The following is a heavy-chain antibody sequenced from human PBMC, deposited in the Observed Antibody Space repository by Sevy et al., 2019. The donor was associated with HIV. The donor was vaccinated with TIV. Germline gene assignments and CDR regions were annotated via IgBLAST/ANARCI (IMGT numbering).Heavy chain of an antibody. V-gene: IGHV2-5*01. CDR3: AHGTGYYGWGSYYNRGGYYFDY. Sequence: SGPTLVNPTQTLTLTCTFSGFSLSTSGVGVGWIRQPPGKALEWLAVIYWNDDKRYSPSLKSRLTITKDTSKNQVVLKMTNMDPVDTARYYWAHGTGYYGWGSYYNRGGYYFDYWGQGTLVTVSS. J-gene: IGHJ4*02. D-gene: IGHD3-10*01. CDR1: GFSLSTSGVG. CDR2: IYWNDDK.